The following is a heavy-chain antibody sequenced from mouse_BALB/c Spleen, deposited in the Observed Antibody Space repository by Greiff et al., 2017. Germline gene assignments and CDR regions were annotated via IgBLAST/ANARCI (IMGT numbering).Heavy chain of an antibody. J-gene: IGHJ2*01. V-gene: IGHV5-17*02. CDR1: GFTFSSFG. D-gene: IGHD2-1*01. CDR3: ARFYGNYGAYFDY. CDR2: ISSGSSTI. Sequence: EVQGVESGGGLVQPGGSRKLSCAASGFTFSSFGMHWVRQAPEKGLEWVAYISSGSSTIYYADTVKGRFTISRDNPKNTLFLQMTSLRSEDTAMYYCARFYGNYGAYFDYWGQGTTLTVSS.